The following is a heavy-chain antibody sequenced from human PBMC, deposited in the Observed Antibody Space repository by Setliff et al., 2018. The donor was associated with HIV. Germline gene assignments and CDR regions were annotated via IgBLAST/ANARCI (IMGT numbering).Heavy chain of an antibody. V-gene: IGHV4-39*01. Sequence: KPSETLSLTCTVSGGSIRSSTYYWGWIRQPPGKGLEWIGSIYYSGSTYYNPSLNSRVTISVDTPKNQFSLRLSSVTAADTAVYYCARRGDYYYDSSGAGGAFDIWGQGTMVTVSS. J-gene: IGHJ3*02. D-gene: IGHD3-22*01. CDR3: ARRGDYYYDSSGAGGAFDI. CDR1: GGSIRSSTYY. CDR2: IYYSGST.